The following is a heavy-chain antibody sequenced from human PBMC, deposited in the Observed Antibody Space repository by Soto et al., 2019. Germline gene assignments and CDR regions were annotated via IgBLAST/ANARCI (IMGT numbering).Heavy chain of an antibody. CDR2: ISDTGGDS. D-gene: IGHD1-1*01. Sequence: GGSLRLSCEASGFTFINYAMSWVRQSPGKGLEWVSSISDTGGDSYYADSMDGRFTVSRDNSKNTLYLQINSLRAEDTAIYYCVRDLYRSATMPCLDHWGQGALVTVYS. J-gene: IGHJ4*02. V-gene: IGHV3-23*01. CDR1: GFTFINYA. CDR3: VRDLYRSATMPCLDH.